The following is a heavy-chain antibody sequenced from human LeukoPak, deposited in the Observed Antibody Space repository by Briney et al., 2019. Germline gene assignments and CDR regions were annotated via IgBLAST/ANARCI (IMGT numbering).Heavy chain of an antibody. CDR2: TYYSGST. V-gene: IGHV4-39*01. Sequence: SETLSLTCTVSGGSISSSTYYWGWIRRPPGKGLEWIGSTYYSGSTYYNPSLKSRVTVSVDTSKNQFSLNLSSVTAADTAVYYCVRGSTLRHYQYWGQGTLVTVSS. CDR3: VRGSTLRHYQY. CDR1: GGSISSSTYY. D-gene: IGHD3-16*01. J-gene: IGHJ4*02.